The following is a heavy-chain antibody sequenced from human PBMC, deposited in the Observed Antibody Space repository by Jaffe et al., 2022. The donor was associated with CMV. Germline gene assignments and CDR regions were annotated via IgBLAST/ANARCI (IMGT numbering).Heavy chain of an antibody. D-gene: IGHD4-17*01. V-gene: IGHV3-11*06. CDR1: GFTFSDYY. J-gene: IGHJ4*02. CDR3: ARDRPRNLYGDYGLYYFDY. Sequence: QVQLVESGGGLVKPGGSLRLSCAASGFTFSDYYMSWIRQAPGKGLEWVSYISSSSSYTNYADSVKGRFTISRDNAKNSLYLQMNSLRAEDTAVYYCARDRPRNLYGDYGLYYFDYWGQGTLVTVSS. CDR2: ISSSSSYT.